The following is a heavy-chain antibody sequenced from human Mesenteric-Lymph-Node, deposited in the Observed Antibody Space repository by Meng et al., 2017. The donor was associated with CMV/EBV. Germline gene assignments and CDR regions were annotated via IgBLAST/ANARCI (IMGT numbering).Heavy chain of an antibody. CDR1: GGTFSSYA. V-gene: IGHV1-8*03. CDR3: ARGHCSDTRCHQGYWFDP. D-gene: IGHD2-2*01. CDR2: INPNSGDT. J-gene: IGHJ5*02. Sequence: ASVKVSCKASGGTFSSYAISWVRQATGQGLEWMGWINPNSGDTGYAQKFQGRITITRDASVSTAYMELSSLRSEDTAVYYCARGHCSDTRCHQGYWFDPWGQGTLVTVSS.